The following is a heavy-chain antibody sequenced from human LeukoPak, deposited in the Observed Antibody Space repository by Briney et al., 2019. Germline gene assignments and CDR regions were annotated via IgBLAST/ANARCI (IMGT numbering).Heavy chain of an antibody. Sequence: GGSLRLSCEGSGFTFSSYSMTWVRQAPGKGLEWVSSISSSSSYIYYADSVKGRFTISRDNAKNSLYLQMNSLRAEDTAVYYCAKGGIVPAAPFDYWGQGTLVTVSS. CDR2: ISSSSSYI. J-gene: IGHJ4*02. CDR1: GFTFSSYS. D-gene: IGHD2-2*01. CDR3: AKGGIVPAAPFDY. V-gene: IGHV3-21*01.